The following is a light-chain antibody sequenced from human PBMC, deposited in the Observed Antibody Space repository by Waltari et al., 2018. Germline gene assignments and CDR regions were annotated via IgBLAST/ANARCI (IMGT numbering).Light chain of an antibody. Sequence: QSGLTQSPSASGTHGQRVTISCSGVASNTGSYNVYWYQQLPGTAPKLLLYRDDRRPSGVPARFSGSKAVTSASLTISGLRSEDAADYYCAAWDDILTAWVFGGGTKLTVL. CDR3: AAWDDILTAWV. CDR1: ASNTGSYN. V-gene: IGLV1-47*01. J-gene: IGLJ3*02. CDR2: RDD.